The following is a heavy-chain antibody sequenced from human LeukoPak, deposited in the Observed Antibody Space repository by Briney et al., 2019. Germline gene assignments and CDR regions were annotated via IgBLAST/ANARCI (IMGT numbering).Heavy chain of an antibody. CDR2: INGGGDAT. V-gene: IGHV3-23*01. J-gene: IGHJ3*01. Sequence: AGSLTPTRATPAFTFTAKAMSWARPAPGERLEWVSAINGGGDATQYADSVKGRFTIDRDNYKNTLYLQMNSLRPDDTAVYYCARCTASCYANAFDVCGQGTFLTVSS. D-gene: IGHD2-2*01. CDR3: ARCTASCYANAFDV. CDR1: AFTFTAKA.